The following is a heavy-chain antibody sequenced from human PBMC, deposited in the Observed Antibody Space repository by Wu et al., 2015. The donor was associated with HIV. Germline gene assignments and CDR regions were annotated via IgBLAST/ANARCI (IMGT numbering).Heavy chain of an antibody. CDR1: GGTFSSYA. CDR2: IIPIFGTA. D-gene: IGHD2-15*01. CDR3: ATPKKYCSGGSCYFDY. Sequence: QVQLVQSGAEVKKPGSSVKVSCKASGGTFSSYAISWVRQAPGQGLEWMGGIIPIFGTANYAQKFQGRVTITTDESTSTAYMELSSLRSEDTAVYYCATPKKYCSGGSCYFDYWGQGTLVTVSS. J-gene: IGHJ4*02. V-gene: IGHV1-69*05.